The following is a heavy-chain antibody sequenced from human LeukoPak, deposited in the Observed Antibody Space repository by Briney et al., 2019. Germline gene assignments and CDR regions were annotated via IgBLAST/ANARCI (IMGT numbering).Heavy chain of an antibody. CDR2: INPSGGST. D-gene: IGHD5-24*01. J-gene: IGHJ1*01. V-gene: IGHV1-46*01. CDR3: ARAAHGYNYHFQH. Sequence: ASVKVSCKASGYTFTNYGISWVRQAPGQGLEWMGIINPSGGSTSYAQKFQGRVTMTRDTSTSTVYMELSSLRSEDTAVYYCARAAHGYNYHFQHWGQGTLVTVSS. CDR1: GYTFTNYG.